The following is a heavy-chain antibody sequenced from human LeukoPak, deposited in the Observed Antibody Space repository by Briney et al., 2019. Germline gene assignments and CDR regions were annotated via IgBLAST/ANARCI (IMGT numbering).Heavy chain of an antibody. D-gene: IGHD3-10*01. J-gene: IGHJ4*02. CDR1: GGSISSYY. V-gene: IGHV4-59*01. Sequence: SETLSLTCTVSGGSISSYYWSWIRQPPGKGLEWIGYIYYSGSTNYNPSLKSRVTISVDTSKNQFSLKLSSVTAADTAVYYCARDLNNYYGSGSYDYWGQGTLVTVSS. CDR2: IYYSGST. CDR3: ARDLNNYYGSGSYDY.